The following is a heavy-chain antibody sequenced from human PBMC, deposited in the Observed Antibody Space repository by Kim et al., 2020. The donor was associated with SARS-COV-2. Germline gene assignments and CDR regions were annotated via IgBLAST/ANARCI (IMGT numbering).Heavy chain of an antibody. CDR3: ARDRNWSHGGRYYGLDV. CDR1: GFTFINYS. Sequence: GGSLRLSCAASGFTFINYSMNWVRQAPGKGLEWVSSISSGDTYINYADAVKGRFTISRDNAKKSLYLQMNSLRVEDTAVYYCARDRNWSHGGRYYGLDV. V-gene: IGHV3-21*01. D-gene: IGHD1-20*01. J-gene: IGHJ6*01. CDR2: ISSGDTYI.